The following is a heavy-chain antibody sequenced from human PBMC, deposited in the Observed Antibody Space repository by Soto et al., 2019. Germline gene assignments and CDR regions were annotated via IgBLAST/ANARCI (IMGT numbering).Heavy chain of an antibody. J-gene: IGHJ6*02. Sequence: QVQLVESGGGLVQPGRSLRLSCVVSGFTFSNYGMHWVRQAPGKGLEWVADIWYDGSGQRYAGSVQGRFTISRDNSKNTLYLQINSLRVEDTAVYYCANYEVSSKYSGPSLDVWGQGPTVTVSS. V-gene: IGHV3-33*03. CDR1: GFTFSNYG. D-gene: IGHD4-4*01. CDR3: ANYEVSSKYSGPSLDV. CDR2: IWYDGSGQ.